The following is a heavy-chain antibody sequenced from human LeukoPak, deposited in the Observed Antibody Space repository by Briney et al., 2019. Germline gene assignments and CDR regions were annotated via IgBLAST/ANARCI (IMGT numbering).Heavy chain of an antibody. Sequence: SETLSLTCTVSGGSISSYYWSWIRQPPGKGLEWIGYIYYSGSTNYNPSLKSRVTISVDTSKNQFSLKLSSVTAADTAVYYCASGVRYSSRRFDYWGQGTLVTVSS. V-gene: IGHV4-59*08. CDR1: GGSISSYY. J-gene: IGHJ4*02. CDR2: IYYSGST. D-gene: IGHD6-13*01. CDR3: ASGVRYSSRRFDY.